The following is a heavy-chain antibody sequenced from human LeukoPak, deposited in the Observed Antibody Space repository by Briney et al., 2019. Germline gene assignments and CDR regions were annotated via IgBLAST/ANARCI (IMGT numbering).Heavy chain of an antibody. Sequence: PGGSLRLPCTASGFTFSSYWMHWVRQAPGKGLVWVSRINSDGVSTSYADSVKGRFTISRDNAKNTLYLQINSLRVDDTAVYYCAKETNWNDAGRYFDYWGRGTLVTVST. J-gene: IGHJ4*02. V-gene: IGHV3-74*01. CDR2: INSDGVST. CDR1: GFTFSSYW. D-gene: IGHD1-20*01. CDR3: AKETNWNDAGRYFDY.